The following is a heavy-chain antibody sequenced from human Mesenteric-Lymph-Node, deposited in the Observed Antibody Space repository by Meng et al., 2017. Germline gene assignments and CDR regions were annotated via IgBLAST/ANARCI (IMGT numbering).Heavy chain of an antibody. J-gene: IGHJ4*02. D-gene: IGHD1-1*01. CDR2: INHSGST. CDR3: ARGILDQRPGSILIIKFFDS. V-gene: IGHV4-34*01. Sequence: SETLSLTCAVYGGSFSGYYWSWIRQPPGKGLEWIGEINHSGSTNYNPSLKSRVTISVDTSKNQFSLKLSSVTAADTAVYYCARGILDQRPGSILIIKFFDSWGQGTLVTVSS. CDR1: GGSFSGYY.